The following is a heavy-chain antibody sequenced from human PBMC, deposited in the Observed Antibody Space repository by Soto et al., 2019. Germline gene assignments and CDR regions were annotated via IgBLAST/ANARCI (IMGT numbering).Heavy chain of an antibody. CDR3: ARSRGNKPGYMDV. D-gene: IGHD3-10*01. J-gene: IGHJ6*03. CDR1: GFTVSSNY. CDR2: IYSGGST. Sequence: GGSLRLSCAASGFTVSSNYMSWVRQAPGKGLEWVSVIYSGGSTYYADSVKGRFTISRDNSKNTLYLQMNSLRAEDTAVYYCARSRGNKPGYMDVWGKGTTVTVSS. V-gene: IGHV3-66*01.